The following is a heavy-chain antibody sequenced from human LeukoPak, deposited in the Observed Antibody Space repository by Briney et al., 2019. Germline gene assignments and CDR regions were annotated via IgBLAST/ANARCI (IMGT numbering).Heavy chain of an antibody. CDR1: GGSMSSDY. Sequence: PSETLSLTCTVSGGSMSSDYWSWIRQPPGKGLVGVGYIVYSGDTNYNPSLKSRVTISLDTSKNQFSLRLRSVTAAETAVYYCARHPGSCSSRGSCYSLASAIWGQGTMVTVSS. J-gene: IGHJ3*02. CDR3: ARHPGSCSSRGSCYSLASAI. CDR2: IVYSGDT. D-gene: IGHD2-2*01. V-gene: IGHV4-59*08.